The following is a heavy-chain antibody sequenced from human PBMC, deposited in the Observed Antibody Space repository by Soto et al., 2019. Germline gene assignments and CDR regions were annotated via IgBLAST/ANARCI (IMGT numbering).Heavy chain of an antibody. CDR2: INAANGNV. V-gene: IGHV1-3*01. CDR1: GYTFSSYA. J-gene: IGHJ5*02. Sequence: QVQLVQSGAEVKKPGASVKVSCKASGYTFSSYALHWVRQAPGQRLEWMGWINAANGNVKYSQKFQGRVTITRDTSPSTAYMELSSLRSEDTAVYYCARAGGQFDPWGQGTLVTVSS. D-gene: IGHD6-25*01. CDR3: ARAGGQFDP.